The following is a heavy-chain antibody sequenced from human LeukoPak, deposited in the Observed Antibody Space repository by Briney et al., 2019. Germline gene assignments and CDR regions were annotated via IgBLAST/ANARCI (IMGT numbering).Heavy chain of an antibody. D-gene: IGHD2-15*01. CDR1: GFTFSSYS. CDR3: ARDHQGYCSGGSCARSY. CDR2: ISSSSSYI. V-gene: IGHV3-21*01. J-gene: IGHJ4*02. Sequence: GRSLRLSCAASGFTFSSYSMNWVRQAPGKGLEWVSSISSSSSYIYYADSVKGRFTISRDNAKNSLYLQMNSLRAEDTAVYYCARDHQGYCSGGSCARSYWGQGTLVTVSS.